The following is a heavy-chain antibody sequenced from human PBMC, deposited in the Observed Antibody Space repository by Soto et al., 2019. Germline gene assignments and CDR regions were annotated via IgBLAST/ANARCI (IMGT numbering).Heavy chain of an antibody. V-gene: IGHV3-23*01. D-gene: IGHD2-21*01. Sequence: GGSLRLSCAASGFTVRSYAMSWVRQAPGKGLEWVSAISGSGGSTYYADSVKGRFTISRDNSKNTLYLQMNSLRAEDTAVYYCAKDLSYCGGDCPRSAFDIWGQGTMVTVSS. CDR1: GFTVRSYA. J-gene: IGHJ3*02. CDR2: ISGSGGST. CDR3: AKDLSYCGGDCPRSAFDI.